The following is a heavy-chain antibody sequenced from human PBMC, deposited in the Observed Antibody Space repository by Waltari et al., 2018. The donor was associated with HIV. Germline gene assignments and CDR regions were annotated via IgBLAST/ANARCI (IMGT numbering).Heavy chain of an antibody. Sequence: EVQLVQSGAEVKKPGDSLTISCKASGYTFTTSWIGWVRQKTGKGLAWMGIIDPGDSDIKDSPSFQGRVTISADKSITTASLQWSSLKASDTAMYYCARGRYGGNAEFDYWGQGTLVTVSP. CDR2: IDPGDSDI. V-gene: IGHV5-51*01. CDR1: GYTFTTSW. CDR3: ARGRYGGNAEFDY. D-gene: IGHD4-17*01. J-gene: IGHJ4*02.